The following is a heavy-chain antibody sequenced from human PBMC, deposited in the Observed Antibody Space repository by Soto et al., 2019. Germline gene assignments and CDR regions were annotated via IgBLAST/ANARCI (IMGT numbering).Heavy chain of an antibody. CDR1: GGSISSSTYY. V-gene: IGHV4-39*01. J-gene: IGHJ6*02. CDR3: ARHGVDYGDYASYYYYGMDV. D-gene: IGHD4-17*01. Sequence: QVQLQESGPGLVKPSETLSLTCTVSGGSISSSTYYWGWIRQPPGKGLEWIGVLYYSGSAYYNPSLKSRVTISIDTSKNQFSLKLTSVTAADTAVFYCARHGVDYGDYASYYYYGMDVWGRGTTVTVSS. CDR2: LYYSGSA.